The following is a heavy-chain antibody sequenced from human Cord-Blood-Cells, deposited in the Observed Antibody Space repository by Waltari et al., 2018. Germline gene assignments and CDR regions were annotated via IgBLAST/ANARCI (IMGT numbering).Heavy chain of an antibody. CDR2: INHSGCT. D-gene: IGHD3-10*01. J-gene: IGHJ5*02. V-gene: IGHV4-34*01. Sequence: QVQLQQWGAGLLKPSETLSLTCAVYGGCFSGYYWSWIRQPPGKGLEWIGEINHSGCTNYNPSLKSRITISLDTSKNQFSLKLSSVTAADTAVYYCARFLGGFAPRFDPWGQGTLVTVSS. CDR3: ARFLGGFAPRFDP. CDR1: GGCFSGYY.